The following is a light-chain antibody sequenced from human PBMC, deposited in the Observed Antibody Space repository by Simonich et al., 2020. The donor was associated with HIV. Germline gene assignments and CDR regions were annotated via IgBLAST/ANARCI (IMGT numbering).Light chain of an antibody. J-gene: IGKJ4*01. V-gene: IGKV3-15*01. Sequence: EIVMTQSPATLSVSPGERATLSCRASQSVSRNLAWYQPKLGQAPRLLIDGASTRATGIPARISGSGSGTEFTLTISSLQSEDFAVYYCQQYNKWPPLTFGGGTKVEMK. CDR2: GAS. CDR3: QQYNKWPPLT. CDR1: QSVSRN.